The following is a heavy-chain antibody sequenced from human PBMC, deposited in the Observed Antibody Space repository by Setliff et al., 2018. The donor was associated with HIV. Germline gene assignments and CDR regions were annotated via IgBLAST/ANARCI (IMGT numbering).Heavy chain of an antibody. V-gene: IGHV3-48*03. Sequence: QTGGSLRLSCAASGFSFSTHDMNWVRQAPGKGLEWISYITSDGSVKYYADSVKGRFTISRDNAGRSLYLQMSSLKVEDTALYYCTAGHYGPNPWGQGTPVTVSS. J-gene: IGHJ5*02. CDR3: TAGHYGPNP. CDR1: GFSFSTHD. CDR2: ITSDGSVK. D-gene: IGHD3-10*01.